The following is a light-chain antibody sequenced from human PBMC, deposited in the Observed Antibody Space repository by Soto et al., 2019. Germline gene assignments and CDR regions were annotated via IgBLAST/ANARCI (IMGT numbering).Light chain of an antibody. CDR2: EGT. CDR3: CAYVGARSYV. CDR1: NNL. Sequence: QSVLTQPASVSGSPGQSITISCTGINNLVSWYQQHPGKAPKVVLYEGTKRPSGVSNRFSGSNSGSTASLTISGLQAEDEAHYFCCAYVGARSYVFGPGTKVTV. V-gene: IGLV2-23*01. J-gene: IGLJ1*01.